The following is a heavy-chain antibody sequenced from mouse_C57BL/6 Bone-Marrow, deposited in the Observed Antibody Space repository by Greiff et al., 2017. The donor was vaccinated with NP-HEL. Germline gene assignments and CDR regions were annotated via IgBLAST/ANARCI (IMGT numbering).Heavy chain of an antibody. CDR1: GYTFTSST. D-gene: IGHD2-4*01. CDR3: ARGGLPIYYEYDGGFAY. J-gene: IGHJ3*01. V-gene: IGHV1-4*01. CDR2: LNPSSGYA. Sequence: VQLQQSGAELARPGASVKMSCKASGYTFTSSTMHWVNQRPGQGLDWIGYLNPSSGYAKYNQQFKDKAKLTADKSSSTAYMTLSSLTSEDSAVYYCARGGLPIYYEYDGGFAYWGQGTLVTVSA.